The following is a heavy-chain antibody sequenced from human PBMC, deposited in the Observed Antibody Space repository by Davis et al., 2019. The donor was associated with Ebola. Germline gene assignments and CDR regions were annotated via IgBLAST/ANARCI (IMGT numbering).Heavy chain of an antibody. CDR1: GGSFSGYY. Sequence: PSETLSLTCAVYGGSFSGYYWSWIRQPPGKGLEWIGEINHSGSTNYNPSLKSRVTISVDTSKNQFSLKLSSVTAADTAVYYCARGLQSGRFGYWGQGTLVTVSS. CDR2: INHSGST. J-gene: IGHJ4*02. CDR3: ARGLQSGRFGY. V-gene: IGHV4-34*01. D-gene: IGHD4-11*01.